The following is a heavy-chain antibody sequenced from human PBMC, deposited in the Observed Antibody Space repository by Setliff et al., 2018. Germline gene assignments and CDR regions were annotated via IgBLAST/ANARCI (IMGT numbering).Heavy chain of an antibody. CDR1: GDSMYGYY. D-gene: IGHD6-19*01. CDR2: IYKSGTT. J-gene: IGHJ4*02. CDR3: ARDQFSSGWYGAPESYFDR. Sequence: SETLSLTCNVSGDSMYGYYWSWIRQPPGKGLEWIGYIYKSGTTKYNPPLGSRISMSVDTSKNQFSLNLNYVTTADTAVYYCARDQFSSGWYGAPESYFDRWDQGVLVTVSS. V-gene: IGHV4-59*01.